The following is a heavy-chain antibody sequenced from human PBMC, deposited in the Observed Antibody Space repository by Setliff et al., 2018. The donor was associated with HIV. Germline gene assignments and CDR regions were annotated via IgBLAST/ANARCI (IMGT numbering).Heavy chain of an antibody. V-gene: IGHV4-4*07. CDR2: IHTSGST. D-gene: IGHD2-15*01. CDR3: ARDRIEVVVDGPHDVFDV. J-gene: IGHJ3*01. CDR1: GDSIGYHY. Sequence: SETLSLTCTVSGDSIGYHYWSWIRQPAGRGLEWMGRIHTSGSTNYNPSLTSRVTLSVDTSKNQFFLKLTSLSAADTAVYYCARDRIEVVVDGPHDVFDVWGRGTTVTVSS.